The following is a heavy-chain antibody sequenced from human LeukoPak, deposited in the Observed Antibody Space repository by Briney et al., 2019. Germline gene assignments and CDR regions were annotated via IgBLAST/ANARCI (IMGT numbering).Heavy chain of an antibody. Sequence: SVKVSCKASGGTFSSYAISWVRQAPGQGLEWMGGIIPIFGTANYAQKFQGRVTITADESTSTAYMELSSLRSEDTAVYYCARGGPIGQLLLNWLDPWGQGTLVTVSS. CDR2: IIPIFGTA. D-gene: IGHD2-15*01. CDR3: ARGGPIGQLLLNWLDP. CDR1: GGTFSSYA. J-gene: IGHJ5*02. V-gene: IGHV1-69*13.